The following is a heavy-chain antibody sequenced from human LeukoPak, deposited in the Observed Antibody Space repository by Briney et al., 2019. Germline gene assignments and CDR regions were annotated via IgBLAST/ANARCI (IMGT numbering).Heavy chain of an antibody. CDR2: ISYDGSNK. D-gene: IGHD3-22*01. CDR1: GFTFSSYA. Sequence: GRSLRLSYAAAGFTFSSYATHWARQAPGKGLEWVAVISYDGSNKYYADSVKGRFTISRDNSKNTLYLQMNSLRAEDTAVYYCARGGRSSGYQGAFDIRGQGTMVTVSS. V-gene: IGHV3-30-3*01. J-gene: IGHJ3*02. CDR3: ARGGRSSGYQGAFDI.